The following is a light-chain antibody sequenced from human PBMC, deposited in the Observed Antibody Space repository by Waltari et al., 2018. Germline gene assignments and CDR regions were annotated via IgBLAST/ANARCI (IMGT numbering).Light chain of an antibody. CDR1: QGIGIF. V-gene: IGKV1-9*01. Sequence: DIVMTQSPSFVSASVGDRVTITCRASQGIGIFLAWYQQKPGTAPKLLIFYASTLQTGVPSRFSGSGSWTDFTLTISNLQPEDFATYYCQQLHTYPPWTFGPGTRVEMK. CDR2: YAS. CDR3: QQLHTYPPWT. J-gene: IGKJ1*01.